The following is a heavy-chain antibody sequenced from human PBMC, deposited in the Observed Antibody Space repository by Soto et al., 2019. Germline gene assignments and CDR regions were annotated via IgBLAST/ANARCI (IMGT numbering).Heavy chain of an antibody. CDR2: IYYSGST. V-gene: IGHV4-59*01. CDR1: GGSISSYY. J-gene: IGHJ4*02. Sequence: PSETLSLTCTVSGGSISSYYWSWIRQPPGKGLEWIGYIYYSGSTNYNPSLKSRVTISVDTSKNQFSLKLSSVTAADTAVYYCARGRLLPPFDYWGQGTLVTVSS. CDR3: ARGRLLPPFDY. D-gene: IGHD2-15*01.